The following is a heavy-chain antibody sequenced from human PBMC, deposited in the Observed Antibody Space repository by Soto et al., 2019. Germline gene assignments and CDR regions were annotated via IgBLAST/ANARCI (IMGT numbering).Heavy chain of an antibody. CDR2: IVPIYGTA. CDR3: ATSQLGYSYGFGIGMDV. CDR1: GGTFSSYA. V-gene: IGHV1-69*12. Sequence: QVQLVQTGDEMKKPGSSVKVSCKASGGTFSSYAISWVRQAPGQGLEWMGGIVPIYGTANYAQKFQGRVTITADESTSTAYMELSSLRSEDTAVNYCATSQLGYSYGFGIGMDVWGQGTTVTVSS. J-gene: IGHJ6*02. D-gene: IGHD5-18*01.